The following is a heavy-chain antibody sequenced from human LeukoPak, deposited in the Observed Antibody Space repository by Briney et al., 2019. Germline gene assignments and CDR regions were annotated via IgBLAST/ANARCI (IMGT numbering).Heavy chain of an antibody. J-gene: IGHJ3*02. D-gene: IGHD3-10*01. V-gene: IGHV4-59*01. CDR3: ARHFSDNSWEFGSAFDI. Sequence: PSEXXXXTCTVXXGSXXSYYWSWLRQPPGKGLEWIGYIYYSGSANYNPSLTSRGTISVDTTKNQFSLTQKYLAAADTAAYYCARHFSDNSWEFGSAFDIWGQGTMVTVSS. CDR1: XGSXXSYY. CDR2: IYYSGSA.